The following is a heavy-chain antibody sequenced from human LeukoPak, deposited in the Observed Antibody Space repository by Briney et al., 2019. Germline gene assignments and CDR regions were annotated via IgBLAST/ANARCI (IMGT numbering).Heavy chain of an antibody. D-gene: IGHD2-2*01. CDR1: GFTFSSYA. Sequence: GGSLRLSCAASGFTFSSYALHWVRQAPGKGLEWVAVLSYDGGDKYYADSVKGRFTISRDNSKNTLYLQMNSLRADDTAVYYCARRGGYCSSTSCLYYYYGMDVWGKGTTVTVSS. V-gene: IGHV3-30*04. J-gene: IGHJ6*04. CDR2: LSYDGGDK. CDR3: ARRGGYCSSTSCLYYYYGMDV.